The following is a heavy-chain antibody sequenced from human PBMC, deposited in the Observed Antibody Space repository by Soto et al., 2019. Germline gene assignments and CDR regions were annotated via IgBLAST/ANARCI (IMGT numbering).Heavy chain of an antibody. Sequence: GGSLRLSCAASGFTVSSNYMSWVRQSPGKGLEWVSVIYSGGSTYYADSVKGRFTISRDNSKNTLYLQMNSLRAEDTAVYYCASPYYYDSSGYPNYYYGMDVWGQGTTVTVSS. V-gene: IGHV3-53*01. J-gene: IGHJ6*02. CDR3: ASPYYYDSSGYPNYYYGMDV. D-gene: IGHD3-22*01. CDR2: IYSGGST. CDR1: GFTVSSNY.